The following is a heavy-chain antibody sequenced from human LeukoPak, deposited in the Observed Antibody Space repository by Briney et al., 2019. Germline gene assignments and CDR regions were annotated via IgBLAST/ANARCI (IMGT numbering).Heavy chain of an antibody. CDR2: IWYDGSNK. CDR1: GFTFSSYG. Sequence: GRSLRLSCAASGFTFSSYGMHWVRQAPGKGLEWVAVIWYDGSNKYYADSVKGRFTISRDNSKNTLYLQMNSLRAEDTAVYYCAREIPSFDYGGNSDYWGQGTLVTVSS. V-gene: IGHV3-33*01. D-gene: IGHD4-23*01. J-gene: IGHJ4*02. CDR3: AREIPSFDYGGNSDY.